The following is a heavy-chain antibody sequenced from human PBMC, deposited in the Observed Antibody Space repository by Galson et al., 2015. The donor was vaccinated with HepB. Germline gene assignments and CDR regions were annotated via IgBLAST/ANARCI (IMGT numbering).Heavy chain of an antibody. J-gene: IGHJ6*02. Sequence: SLRLSCAASGFTFSSYSMNWVRQAPGQGLEWVSSISNRRSYMTYAESVRGRFTISRDNAKNSLYLQMNSLRAEDTAVYYCARDSPDTAMVRGYHYYGMDVWGQGTTVTVSS. CDR1: GFTFSSYS. CDR3: ARDSPDTAMVRGYHYYGMDV. CDR2: ISNRRSYM. V-gene: IGHV3-21*01. D-gene: IGHD5-18*01.